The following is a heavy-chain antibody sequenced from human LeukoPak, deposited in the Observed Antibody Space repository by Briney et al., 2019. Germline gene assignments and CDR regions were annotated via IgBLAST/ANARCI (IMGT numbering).Heavy chain of an antibody. CDR3: ARGGYSADDWIWPADY. CDR1: GFTFSSYA. CDR2: ISYDGSNK. J-gene: IGHJ4*02. D-gene: IGHD5-12*01. Sequence: GRSLRLSCAASGFTFSSYAMHWVRQAPGKGLEWVAVISYDGSNKYYADSVKGRFTISRDNSKNTLYLQMNSLRAEDTAVYYCARGGYSADDWIWPADYWGQGTLVTVSS. V-gene: IGHV3-30-3*01.